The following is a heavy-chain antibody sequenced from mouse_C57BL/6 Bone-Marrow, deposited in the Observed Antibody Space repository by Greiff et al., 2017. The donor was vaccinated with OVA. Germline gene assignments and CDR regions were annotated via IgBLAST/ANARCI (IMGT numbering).Heavy chain of an antibody. V-gene: IGHV1-82*01. CDR3: ARSYSSYAMDY. CDR2: IYPGDGDT. CDR1: GYAFSSSW. Sequence: VKLVESGPELVKPGASVKISCKASGYAFSSSWMNWVKQRPGKGLEWIGRIYPGDGDTNYNGKFKGKATLTADKSSSTAYMQLSSLTSEDSAVYFCARSYSSYAMDYWGQGTSVTVSS. J-gene: IGHJ4*01. D-gene: IGHD2-12*01.